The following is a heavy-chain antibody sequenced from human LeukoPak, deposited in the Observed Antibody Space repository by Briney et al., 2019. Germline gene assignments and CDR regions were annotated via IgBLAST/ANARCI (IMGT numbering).Heavy chain of an antibody. CDR1: GFTLIIYS. D-gene: IGHD3-22*01. Sequence: GGSLRLSCAASGFTLIIYSMNWVRRAPGKGLEWVSSIDSSSSNIIYADSVKGRFNISRDNAKNALYLQMNSLRAEDTAVYYCARDLAYYYDSSYDWGQGTLVTVSS. V-gene: IGHV3-21*01. CDR3: ARDLAYYYDSSYD. CDR2: IDSSSSNI. J-gene: IGHJ4*02.